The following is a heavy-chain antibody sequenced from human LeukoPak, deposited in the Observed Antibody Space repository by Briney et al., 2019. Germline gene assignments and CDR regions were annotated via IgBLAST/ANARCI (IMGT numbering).Heavy chain of an antibody. CDR3: ARDDRSYYYYGMDV. Sequence: GGSLRLSCAASGFTFSSYEMNWVRQAPGKGLEWVSYISSSGSTIYYADSVKGRFTISRDNAKNSLYLQMNSLRAEDTAVYYCARDDRSYYYYGMDVWGQGTTVTVS. CDR2: ISSSGSTI. V-gene: IGHV3-48*03. D-gene: IGHD3-22*01. J-gene: IGHJ6*02. CDR1: GFTFSSYE.